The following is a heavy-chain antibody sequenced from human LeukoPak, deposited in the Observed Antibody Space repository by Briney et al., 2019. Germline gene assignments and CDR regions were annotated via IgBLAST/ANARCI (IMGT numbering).Heavy chain of an antibody. Sequence: TGGSLELSCATSGFPFRSYSMNRVRQAPGKGPEWVSYISGSSSTIYYADSVKGRFTISRDNAKNSLYLQMNSLRAEDTAVYYCAGETNYDFWSGYYPYYYYYMDVWGKGTTVTVSS. CDR1: GFPFRSYS. CDR3: AGETNYDFWSGYYPYYYYYMDV. V-gene: IGHV3-48*01. D-gene: IGHD3-3*01. CDR2: ISGSSSTI. J-gene: IGHJ6*03.